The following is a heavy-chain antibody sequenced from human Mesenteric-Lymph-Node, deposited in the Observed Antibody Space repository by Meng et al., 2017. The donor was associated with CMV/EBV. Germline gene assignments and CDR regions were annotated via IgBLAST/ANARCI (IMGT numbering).Heavy chain of an antibody. Sequence: GGSLRLSCAASGFSFSSYGMHWVRQAPGKGLEGVAFIRYDGSNEYYADSVKGRFTISRDNSKNTLYLQINILRAEDTAVYYCAKGGNYYDSSGYPFDYWGQGTLVTVSS. CDR1: GFSFSSYG. D-gene: IGHD3-22*01. V-gene: IGHV3-30*02. CDR2: IRYDGSNE. J-gene: IGHJ4*02. CDR3: AKGGNYYDSSGYPFDY.